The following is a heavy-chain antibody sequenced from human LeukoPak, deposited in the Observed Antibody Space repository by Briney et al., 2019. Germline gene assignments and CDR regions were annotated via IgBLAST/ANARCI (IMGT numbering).Heavy chain of an antibody. CDR1: GGSISSGDYY. CDR2: IYYNGST. V-gene: IGHV4-30-4*08. J-gene: IGHJ4*02. CDR3: AKGALLPATFDY. D-gene: IGHD2-2*01. Sequence: PSQTLSLTCTVSGGSISSGDYYWSWIRQPPGKGLEWIGYIYYNGSTYYNPSLKSRVTISVDTSKTQFSLKLSSVTAADTAVYYCAKGALLPATFDYWGQGTLVTVSS.